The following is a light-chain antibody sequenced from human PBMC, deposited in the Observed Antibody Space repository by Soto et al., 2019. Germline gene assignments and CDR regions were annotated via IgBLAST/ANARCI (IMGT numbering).Light chain of an antibody. Sequence: ELVLTQSPDTLSLSPGERATLSCRASQSVGIYLAWYQQKPGPAPRLLIYDASNRATGIPARFSGTGSGTEFGLTISSLEPEDYAVYYCQQRNNWVTFGGGTKVDIK. CDR3: QQRNNWVT. V-gene: IGKV3-11*01. CDR1: QSVGIY. J-gene: IGKJ4*01. CDR2: DAS.